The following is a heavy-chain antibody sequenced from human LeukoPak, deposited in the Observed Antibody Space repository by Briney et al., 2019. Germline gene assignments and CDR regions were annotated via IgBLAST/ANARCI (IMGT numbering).Heavy chain of an antibody. D-gene: IGHD1-26*01. V-gene: IGHV3-74*01. CDR1: GFAFNKYW. J-gene: IGHJ5*02. Sequence: GGSLRLSCAASGFAFNKYWVHWVRQTPGKGLVWVSRINGDGSTTSYADSVKGGFTISRDNAKNTLYLQMNSLRAEDTAVYYCAKDAPVGANNWFDPWGQGTLVTVSS. CDR3: AKDAPVGANNWFDP. CDR2: INGDGSTT.